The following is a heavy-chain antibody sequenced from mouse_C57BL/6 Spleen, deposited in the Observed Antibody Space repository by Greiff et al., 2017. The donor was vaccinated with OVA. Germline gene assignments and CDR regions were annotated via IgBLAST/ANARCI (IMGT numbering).Heavy chain of an antibody. J-gene: IGHJ2*01. CDR3: ARGEDGYSLDY. V-gene: IGHV3-1*01. CDR2: ISYSGST. D-gene: IGHD2-3*01. Sequence: EVQLVESGPGMVKPSQSLSLTCTVTGYSITSGYDWHWIRHFPGNKLEWMGYISYSGSTNYNPSLKSRISITHDTSKNHFFLKLNSVTTEDTATYYCARGEDGYSLDYWGQGTTLTVSS. CDR1: GYSITSGYD.